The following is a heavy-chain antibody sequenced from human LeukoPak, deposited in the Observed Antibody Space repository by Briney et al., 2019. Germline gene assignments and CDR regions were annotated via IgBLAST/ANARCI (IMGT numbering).Heavy chain of an antibody. CDR3: ARTYDFGRGPPGDAFDN. CDR2: IDARSGIT. Sequence: GGSLRLSCAASGFTFSSYAMSWVRQAPGQGLEWVSYIDARSGITYYADSVQGRFTISRDNAQESVFLQMNSLRADDTAVYYCARTYDFGRGPPGDAFDNWGPGTLVTVSS. D-gene: IGHD3-3*01. CDR1: GFTFSSYA. V-gene: IGHV3-48*01. J-gene: IGHJ3*02.